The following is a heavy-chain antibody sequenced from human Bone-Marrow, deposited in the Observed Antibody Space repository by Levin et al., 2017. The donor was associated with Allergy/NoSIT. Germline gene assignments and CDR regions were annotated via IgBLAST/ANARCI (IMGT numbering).Heavy chain of an antibody. CDR1: GFTFSSYG. CDR2: IWYDGSNK. D-gene: IGHD3-22*01. V-gene: IGHV3-33*01. CDR3: ARESSGYYGDSPYYFDY. J-gene: IGHJ4*02. Sequence: PGGSLRLSCAASGFTFSSYGMHWVRQAPGKGLEWVAVIWYDGSNKYYADSVKGRFTISRDNSKNTLYLQMNSLRAEDTAVYYCARESSGYYGDSPYYFDYWGQGTLVTVSS.